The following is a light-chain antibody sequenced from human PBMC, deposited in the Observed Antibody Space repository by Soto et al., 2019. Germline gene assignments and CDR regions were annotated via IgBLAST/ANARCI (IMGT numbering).Light chain of an antibody. J-gene: IGLJ1*01. CDR2: EVS. CDR3: CSLEGCYYV. V-gene: IGLV2-23*02. Sequence: QSVLTQPASVSGSPGQSITISCTGTSSDVGSYNLVSWYQQHPGKAPKLMIYEVSKRPSGVSNRFSGPKSGNTASLTISGLQAEDEADYYCCSLEGCYYVFGSGTKVTVL. CDR1: SSDVGSYNL.